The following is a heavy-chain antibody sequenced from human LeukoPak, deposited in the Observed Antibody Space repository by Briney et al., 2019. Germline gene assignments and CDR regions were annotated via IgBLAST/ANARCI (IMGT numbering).Heavy chain of an antibody. CDR1: GYSISSGFY. Sequence: KPSETLSLTCTVSGYSISSGFYWGWIRQPPGKGLEWIGSIYHSGSTYYNPSLKSRVTISVDTSKNQFSLKLSSVTAADTAVYYCARDRSAYDFLTGFDYWGPGTLVTVSS. J-gene: IGHJ4*02. D-gene: IGHD3-9*01. CDR3: ARDRSAYDFLTGFDY. V-gene: IGHV4-38-2*02. CDR2: IYHSGST.